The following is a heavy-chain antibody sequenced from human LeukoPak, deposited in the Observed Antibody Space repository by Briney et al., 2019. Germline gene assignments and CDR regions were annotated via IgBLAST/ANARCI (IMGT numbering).Heavy chain of an antibody. CDR2: IIPIFGTA. J-gene: IGHJ4*02. CDR3: ARVVGATEEAFDY. CDR1: GGTFSSYA. D-gene: IGHD1-26*01. Sequence: SVKVSCKASGGTFSSYAISWVRQAPGQGLEWMGGIIPIFGTANYAQKFQGRVTITADESTSTAYMELSSLRSEDTAVYYCARVVGATEEAFDYWGQGTLVTVSS. V-gene: IGHV1-69*01.